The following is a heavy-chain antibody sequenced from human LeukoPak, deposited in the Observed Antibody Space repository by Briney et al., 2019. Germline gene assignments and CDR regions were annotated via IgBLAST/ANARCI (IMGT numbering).Heavy chain of an antibody. V-gene: IGHV4-38-2*01. CDR3: ARGAGTRHLDY. CDR2: IFHSGIT. CDR1: GYSIISGYY. D-gene: IGHD1-7*01. J-gene: IGHJ4*02. Sequence: PSETLSLTCAVSGYSIISGYYWGWIRQPPGKGLEWIGSIFHSGITYYNPSLETRVTLSVDTSKNQFSLNVNSVTAADTAVYYCARGAGTRHLDYWGQGTLVTVSS.